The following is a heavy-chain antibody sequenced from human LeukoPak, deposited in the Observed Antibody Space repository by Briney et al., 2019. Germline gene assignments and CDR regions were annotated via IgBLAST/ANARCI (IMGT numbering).Heavy chain of an antibody. CDR3: AKGEPGRLAVAGRSYYYYGMDV. D-gene: IGHD6-19*01. CDR2: ISYDGSNK. J-gene: IGHJ6*02. CDR1: GFTFSSYG. V-gene: IGHV3-30*18. Sequence: GGSLRLSCAASGFTFSSYGMHWVRQAPGKGLEWVAVISYDGSNKYYADSVKGRFTTSRDNSKNTLYLQMNSLRAEDTAVYYGAKGEPGRLAVAGRSYYYYGMDVWGQGTTVTVSS.